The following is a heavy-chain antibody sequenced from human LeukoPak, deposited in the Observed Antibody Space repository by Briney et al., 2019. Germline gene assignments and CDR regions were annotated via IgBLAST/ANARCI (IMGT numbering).Heavy chain of an antibody. V-gene: IGHV3-48*01. J-gene: IGHJ1*01. CDR1: GFAFSSYA. Sequence: GGSLRLSCVPSGFAFSSYAMNWVRQAPGKGLEWVSYIGSNFETIYADSVKGRFTISRDNAKNSLSPQMNSLRADDTAVYYCAKDDAWGRYKDWGQGTLVTVSS. CDR3: AKDDAWGRYKD. D-gene: IGHD3-16*01. CDR2: IGSNFETI.